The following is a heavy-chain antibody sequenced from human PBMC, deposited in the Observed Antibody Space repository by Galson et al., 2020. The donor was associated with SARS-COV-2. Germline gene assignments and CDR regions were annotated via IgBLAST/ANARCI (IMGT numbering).Heavy chain of an antibody. CDR1: GGTISSHY. J-gene: IGHJ5*02. Sequence: ETSETLSLTCTVSGGTISSHYWSWIRQPPGKGLEWIGYIYYSGSTNYNPSLKSRVTISVDTSKNQFSLKLSSVTAADTAVYYCARGLVGATKAWWFDPWGQGTLVTVSS. CDR3: ARGLVGATKAWWFDP. V-gene: IGHV4-59*11. CDR2: IYYSGST. D-gene: IGHD1-26*01.